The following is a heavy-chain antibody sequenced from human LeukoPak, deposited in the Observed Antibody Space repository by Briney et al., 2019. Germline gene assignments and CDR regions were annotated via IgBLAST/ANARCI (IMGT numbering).Heavy chain of an antibody. J-gene: IGHJ4*02. V-gene: IGHV4-34*01. CDR3: AISPRYSSGWPFDY. Sequence: SETLSLTCAVYGGSFSGYYWSWIRQPPGKGLEWIGEINHSGSTNYNPSLKSRVTISVDTSKNQFSLKLSSVTAADTAVYYCAISPRYSSGWPFDYWGQGTLVTVSS. D-gene: IGHD6-19*01. CDR2: INHSGST. CDR1: GGSFSGYY.